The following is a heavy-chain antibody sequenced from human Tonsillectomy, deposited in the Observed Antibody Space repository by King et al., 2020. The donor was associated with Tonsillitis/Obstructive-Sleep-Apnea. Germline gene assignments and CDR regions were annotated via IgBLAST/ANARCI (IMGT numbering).Heavy chain of an antibody. Sequence: VQLVESGGGLVKPGGSLRLSCAASTFTLSNAWMSWVRQAPGKGLEWVGRIKSKIDDGTTDYAAPVKGRFTISRDESKNTLNLQMTSLKTEDPGVYYSTTDRIQALVLSYYYYMDVWGKGTTVTVSS. CDR2: IKSKIDDGTT. CDR1: TFTLSNAW. CDR3: TTDRIQALVLSYYYYMDV. V-gene: IGHV3-15*01. D-gene: IGHD6-6*01. J-gene: IGHJ6*03.